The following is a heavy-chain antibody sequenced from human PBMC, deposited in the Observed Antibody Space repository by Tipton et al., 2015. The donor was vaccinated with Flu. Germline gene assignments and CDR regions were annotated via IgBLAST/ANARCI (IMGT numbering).Heavy chain of an antibody. V-gene: IGHV4-59*07. CDR1: GGSISSYY. J-gene: IGHJ3*02. Sequence: TLSLTCTVSGGSISSYYWSWIRQPPGKGLEWIGYIYYSGSTNYNPSLKSRVTISVDTSKNQFSLKLSSVTAADTAVYYCARGVCSGGSCYQRVNAFDIWGQGTMVTVSS. CDR3: ARGVCSGGSCYQRVNAFDI. D-gene: IGHD2-15*01. CDR2: IYYSGST.